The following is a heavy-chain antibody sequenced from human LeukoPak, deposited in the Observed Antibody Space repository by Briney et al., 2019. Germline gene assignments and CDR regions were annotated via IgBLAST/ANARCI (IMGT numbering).Heavy chain of an antibody. CDR3: TTGTVTTPHYYYYGMDV. V-gene: IGHV3-15*01. Sequence: GGSLRLSCAASGFSFSHAWMSWVRQAPGKGLEWVGRIKSKTDGGTTDYAAPVKGRFTISRDDSKNTLYLQMNSLKTEDTAVYYCTTGTVTTPHYYYYGMDVWGQGTTVTVSS. CDR2: IKSKTDGGTT. CDR1: GFSFSHAW. D-gene: IGHD4-11*01. J-gene: IGHJ6*02.